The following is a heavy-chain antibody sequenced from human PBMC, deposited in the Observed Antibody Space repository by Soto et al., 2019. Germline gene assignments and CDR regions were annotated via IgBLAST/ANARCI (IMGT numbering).Heavy chain of an antibody. D-gene: IGHD3-22*01. CDR3: ARGDYYDSSGPFSDAFDI. V-gene: IGHV3-66*01. CDR1: GFTVSSNY. J-gene: IGHJ3*02. CDR2: IYSGGST. Sequence: GGSLRLSCAASGFTVSSNYMSWVRQAPGKGLEWVSVIYSGGSTYYADSVKGRFAISRDNSKNTLYLQMNSLRAEDTAVYYCARGDYYDSSGPFSDAFDIWGQGTMVTVSS.